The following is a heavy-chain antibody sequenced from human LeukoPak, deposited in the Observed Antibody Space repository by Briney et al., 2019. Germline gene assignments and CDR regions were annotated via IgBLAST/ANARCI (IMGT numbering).Heavy chain of an antibody. CDR3: AKGGGVVVPAAHEP. Sequence: GGSLRLSCAASGFTFSSYGMHWVRQAPGKGLEWVAVIWYDGSNKYYADSVKGRFTISRDNSKNTLYLQMNSLRAEDTAVYYCAKGGGVVVPAAHEPWGQGTLVSVSS. J-gene: IGHJ5*02. CDR1: GFTFSSYG. CDR2: IWYDGSNK. D-gene: IGHD2-2*01. V-gene: IGHV3-33*06.